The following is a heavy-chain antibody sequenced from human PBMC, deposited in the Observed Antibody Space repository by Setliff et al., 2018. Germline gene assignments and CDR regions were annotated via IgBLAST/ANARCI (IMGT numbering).Heavy chain of an antibody. Sequence: ASVKVSCKASGATFSSHGISWVRQAPGQGLEWMGGTIPMFGTTEYAQKFQGRLTIITDESTNTAFMQLSSLRSEDTAVYYCATDNPGIAAAGTPEYFQHWGQGTLVTVSS. D-gene: IGHD6-13*01. J-gene: IGHJ1*01. CDR3: ATDNPGIAAAGTPEYFQH. CDR2: TIPMFGTT. V-gene: IGHV1-69*05. CDR1: GATFSSHG.